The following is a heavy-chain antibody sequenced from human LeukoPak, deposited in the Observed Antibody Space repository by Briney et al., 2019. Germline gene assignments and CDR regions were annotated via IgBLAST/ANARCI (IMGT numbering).Heavy chain of an antibody. D-gene: IGHD2-2*01. Sequence: GGSLRLSCAASGFTFSSFWMSWVRQAPGKGLEWVANIKQDGSEKYYVDSVKGRFTISRDNAKNSLYLQMNSLRAEDTAVYYCARDDCSSISCYHNWFDPWGQGTLVTVSS. CDR2: IKQDGSEK. CDR3: ARDDCSSISCYHNWFDP. CDR1: GFTFSSFW. J-gene: IGHJ5*02. V-gene: IGHV3-7*01.